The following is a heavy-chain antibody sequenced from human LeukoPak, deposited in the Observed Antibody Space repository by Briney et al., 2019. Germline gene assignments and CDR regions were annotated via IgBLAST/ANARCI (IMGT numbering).Heavy chain of an antibody. D-gene: IGHD1-14*01. CDR2: INWNGGST. CDR3: ARDSGKGYFHISFNY. V-gene: IGHV3-20*04. Sequence: GGSLRLSCAASGFTFDDYGMSWVRQAPGKGLEWVSGINWNGGSTGYADSVKGRFTISRDNAKNSLYLQMNSLRAKDTALYYCARDSGKGYFHISFNYWGQGTLVTVSS. J-gene: IGHJ4*02. CDR1: GFTFDDYG.